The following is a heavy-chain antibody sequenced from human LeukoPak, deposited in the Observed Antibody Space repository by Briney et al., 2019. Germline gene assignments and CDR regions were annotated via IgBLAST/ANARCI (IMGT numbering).Heavy chain of an antibody. CDR3: ARGPWFYGDYVSLDY. CDR2: MNPNSGNT. J-gene: IGHJ4*02. CDR1: GYTFTSYG. D-gene: IGHD4-17*01. Sequence: GASVKVSCKASGYTFTSYGISWARQATGQGLGWMGWMNPNSGNTGYAQKFQGRVTMARNTSISTAYMELSSLRSEDTAVYYCARGPWFYGDYVSLDYWGQGTLVTVSS. V-gene: IGHV1-8*02.